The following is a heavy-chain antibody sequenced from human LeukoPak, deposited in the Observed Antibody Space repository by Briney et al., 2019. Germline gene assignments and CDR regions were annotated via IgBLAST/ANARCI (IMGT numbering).Heavy chain of an antibody. CDR3: ARVTGRPRQMYYFDY. CDR2: IYHSGST. V-gene: IGHV4-38-2*02. D-gene: IGHD1-14*01. CDR1: GYSISSGYY. J-gene: IGHJ4*02. Sequence: SETLSLTCTVSGYSISSGYYWGWIRQPPGKGLEWVGSIYHSGSTYYNPSLKSRVTISVDTSKNQFSLKLSSVTAADTAVYYCARVTGRPRQMYYFDYWGQGTLVTVSS.